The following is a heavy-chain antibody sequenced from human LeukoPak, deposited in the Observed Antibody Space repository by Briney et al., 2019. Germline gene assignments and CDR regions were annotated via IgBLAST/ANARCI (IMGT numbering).Heavy chain of an antibody. D-gene: IGHD1-26*01. CDR1: GYTFTGYY. Sequence: ASVKVSCKASGYTFTGYYMHWVRQAPGQGLEWMGWINPNSGGTNYAQKFQGRVTMTRDTSISTAYMELSRLRSEDTAVYYCARQDESGSYAPFDYWGHGTLVTVSS. J-gene: IGHJ4*01. CDR3: ARQDESGSYAPFDY. CDR2: INPNSGGT. V-gene: IGHV1-2*02.